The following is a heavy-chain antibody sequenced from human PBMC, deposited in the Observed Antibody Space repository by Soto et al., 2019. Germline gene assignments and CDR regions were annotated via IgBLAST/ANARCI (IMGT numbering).Heavy chain of an antibody. J-gene: IGHJ4*02. CDR1: GGSISSGGYS. CDR3: ARVPDY. V-gene: IGHV4-30-2*01. CDR2: MYHSGST. Sequence: SETLALTCAVSGGSISSGGYSWSWIRQPPGKGLEWVGYMYHSGSTYYNPSLKSRVTISIDRSKNQFSLKLSSVTAADTAVYYCARVPDYWAQGRLVTVX. D-gene: IGHD2-2*01.